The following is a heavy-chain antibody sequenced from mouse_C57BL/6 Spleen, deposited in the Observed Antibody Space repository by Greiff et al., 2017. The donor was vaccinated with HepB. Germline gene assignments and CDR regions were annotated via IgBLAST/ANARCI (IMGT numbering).Heavy chain of an antibody. CDR3: AREDYDYGSYWYFDV. D-gene: IGHD2-4*01. Sequence: QVQLQQPGTELVKPGASVKLSCKASGYTFTSYWMHWVKQRPGQGLEWIGNINPSNGGTTYNEKFKSKATLTVDKSSSTAYMQLSSLTSEDSAVYYCAREDYDYGSYWYFDVWGTGTTVTVSS. V-gene: IGHV1-53*01. J-gene: IGHJ1*03. CDR2: INPSNGGT. CDR1: GYTFTSYW.